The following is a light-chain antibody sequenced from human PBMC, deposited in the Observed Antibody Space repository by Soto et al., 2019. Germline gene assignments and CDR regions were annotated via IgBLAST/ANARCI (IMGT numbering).Light chain of an antibody. Sequence: EIVLTQTPDTLSLSPGARATLSCRASQSVRSSYLAWYQQKPGQAARLLTYGTSSRATGIPDRFSGSGSGTDFTLIISRLEPEDFAEYYCQQYGTSPYTFGQGTKLEIK. CDR3: QQYGTSPYT. J-gene: IGKJ2*01. V-gene: IGKV3-20*01. CDR2: GTS. CDR1: QSVRSSY.